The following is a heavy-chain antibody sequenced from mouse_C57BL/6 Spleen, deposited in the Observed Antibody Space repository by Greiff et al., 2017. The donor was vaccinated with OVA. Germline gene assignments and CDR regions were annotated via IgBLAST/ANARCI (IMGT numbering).Heavy chain of an antibody. D-gene: IGHD1-1*01. CDR3: ARGYYYGSSFFDY. CDR2: IYPGDGDT. Sequence: VQRVESGPELVKPGASVKISCKASGYAFSSSWMHWVKQRPGKGLEWIGRIYPGDGDTNYNGKFKGKATLTADKSSSTAYMQLSSLTSEDSAVYFCARGYYYGSSFFDYWGQGTTLTGSS. J-gene: IGHJ2*01. V-gene: IGHV1-82*01. CDR1: GYAFSSSW.